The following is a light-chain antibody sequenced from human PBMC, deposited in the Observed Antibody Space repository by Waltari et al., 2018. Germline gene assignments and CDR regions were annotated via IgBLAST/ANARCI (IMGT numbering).Light chain of an antibody. CDR2: NKPGSTI. CDR1: SDINVRTYK. V-gene: IGLV5-45*01. Sequence: QAVLTHPASLSASPGASASLTCTLRSDINVRTYKIYWDQQRQGSPPQFLLKNKPGSTIQLGAGVPSRVSGYKDTSANAFMLVISGLQSGDEADYYCMILYNNAVVFGGGTNLTVL. J-gene: IGLJ3*02. CDR3: MILYNNAVV.